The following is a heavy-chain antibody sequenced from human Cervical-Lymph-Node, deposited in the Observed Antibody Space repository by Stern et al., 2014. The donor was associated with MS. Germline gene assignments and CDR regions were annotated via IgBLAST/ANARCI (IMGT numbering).Heavy chain of an antibody. CDR1: GFNFSTSA. CDR2: ISYDGTEK. CDR3: QPGGR. D-gene: IGHD3-10*01. V-gene: IGHV3-30-3*01. Sequence: VQLVESGGGVVQPGRSLRLSCAASGFNFSTSALNWVRQAPGKGLEWVAAISYDGTEKHYADSVKGRFNISSDNPQNTVLLQVNGLTHEDTAVYYGQPGGRWGQGTLVTVSS. J-gene: IGHJ4*02.